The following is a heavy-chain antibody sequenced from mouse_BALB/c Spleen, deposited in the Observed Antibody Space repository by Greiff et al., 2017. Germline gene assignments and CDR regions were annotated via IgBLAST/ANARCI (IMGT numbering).Heavy chain of an antibody. V-gene: IGHV1-69*01. J-gene: IGHJ2*01. CDR3: ARSTTTVVGYFDY. CDR1: GYTFTDYW. Sequence: QVQLQQPGAELVMPGASVKMSCKASGYTFTDYWMHWVKQRPGQGLEWIGAIDTSDSYTSYNQKFKGKATLTVDESSSTAYMQLSSLTSEDSAVYYCARSTTTVVGYFDYWGQGTTLTVSS. CDR2: IDTSDSYT. D-gene: IGHD1-1*01.